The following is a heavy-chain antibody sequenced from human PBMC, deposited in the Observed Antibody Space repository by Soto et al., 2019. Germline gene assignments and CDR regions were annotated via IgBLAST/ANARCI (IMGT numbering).Heavy chain of an antibody. CDR2: ISYSGHYM. CDR1: GFTFNLYT. D-gene: IGHD1-1*01. V-gene: IGHV3-21*01. Sequence: NPGGSLRLSCAASGFTFNLYTMXWVRQAPGKGLEWVSSISYSGHYMYHADSVNGRFSTSRDNTQNSMSLQLSSLRAEDTAVYYCTRVSRGTGDRGELDYWGQGTLVTLSS. J-gene: IGHJ4*02. CDR3: TRVSRGTGDRGELDY.